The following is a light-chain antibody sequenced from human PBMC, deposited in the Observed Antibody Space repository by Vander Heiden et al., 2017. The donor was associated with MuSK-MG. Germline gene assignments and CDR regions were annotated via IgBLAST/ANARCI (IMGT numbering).Light chain of an antibody. CDR1: SSEVGSYKL. J-gene: IGLJ3*02. V-gene: IGLV2-23*01. CDR2: EGS. CDR3: CSYAGSSTWG. Sequence: QSALTQPASVSGSPGQSITISCTGTSSEVGSYKLVSWYQQHPGKDPKHKRYEGSKRPSEVSNRVSGSKAGNTASLTISGLQADDEADDYCCSYAGSSTWGYGGVTKL.